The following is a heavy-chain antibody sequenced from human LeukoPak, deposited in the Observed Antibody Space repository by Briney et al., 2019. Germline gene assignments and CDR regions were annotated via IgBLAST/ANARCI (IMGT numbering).Heavy chain of an antibody. CDR3: ARDRRLGI. D-gene: IGHD3-16*01. CDR2: IYYSGST. J-gene: IGHJ3*02. CDR1: GGSISSYY. V-gene: IGHV4-59*01. Sequence: SETLSFTCTVSGGSISSYYWSWIRQPPGKGLEWIGYIYYSGSTNYNPSLKSRVTISVDTSKNQFSLKLSSVTAADTAVYYCARDRRLGIWGQGTMVTVSS.